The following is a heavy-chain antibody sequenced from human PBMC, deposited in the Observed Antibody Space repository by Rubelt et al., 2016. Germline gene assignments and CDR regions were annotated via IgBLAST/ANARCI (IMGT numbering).Heavy chain of an antibody. CDR1: GGSISSYY. CDR3: ARLPGISWFDP. J-gene: IGHJ5*02. V-gene: IGHV4-59*08. CDR2: IYYSGST. D-gene: IGHD2-15*01. Sequence: QVQLQESGPELVKPSETLSLTCTVSGGSISSYYWSWVRQPPGKGLEWIGYIYYSGSTSYNPSLKGRVTISVDTTKNQFSLNLRSGTAADTAGYYCARLPGISWFDPWGQGTLVTVSS.